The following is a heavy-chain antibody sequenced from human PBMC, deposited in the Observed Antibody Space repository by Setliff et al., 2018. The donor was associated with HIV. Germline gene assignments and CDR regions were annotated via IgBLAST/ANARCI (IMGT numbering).Heavy chain of an antibody. V-gene: IGHV4-4*08. CDR3: ARRGAYDYVWGSYPPPFDY. CDR2: IYTSGST. CDR1: GGSISSYY. D-gene: IGHD3-16*02. Sequence: ETLSLTCTVSGGSISSYYWSWIRQPPGKGLEWIGYIYTSGSTNNNPSLKSRVTISVDTSKNQFSLKLSSVTAADTAVYYCARRGAYDYVWGSYPPPFDYWGQGTLVTVSS. J-gene: IGHJ4*02.